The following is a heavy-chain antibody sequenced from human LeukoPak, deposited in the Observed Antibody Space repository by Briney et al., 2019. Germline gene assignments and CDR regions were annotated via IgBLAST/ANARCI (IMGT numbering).Heavy chain of an antibody. V-gene: IGHV1-69*04. CDR3: ARGLGGSGSYFLTFDY. D-gene: IGHD1-26*01. CDR2: IIPILGIA. CDR1: GGTFSSYA. Sequence: SVKVSCKASGGTFSSYAISWVRQAPGQGLEWMGRIIPILGIANYAQKFQGRVTITADKSTSTAYMELSSLRSEDTAVYYCARGLGGSGSYFLTFDYWGQGTLVTVSS. J-gene: IGHJ4*02.